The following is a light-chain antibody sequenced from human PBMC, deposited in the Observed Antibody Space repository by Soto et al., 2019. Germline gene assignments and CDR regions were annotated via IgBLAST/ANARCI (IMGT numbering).Light chain of an antibody. CDR2: DAS. CDR1: QNISVW. J-gene: IGKJ2*01. CDR3: QQYDSSSPT. V-gene: IGKV1-5*01. Sequence: DIQMTQSPSTLSASVGDGVTITCRASQNISVWLAWYQQRPGKAPKFLMYDASSLETGVPSRFSGSGSGIEFTLTIRSLQPDDSATYYCQQYDSSSPTFGQGTKLEIK.